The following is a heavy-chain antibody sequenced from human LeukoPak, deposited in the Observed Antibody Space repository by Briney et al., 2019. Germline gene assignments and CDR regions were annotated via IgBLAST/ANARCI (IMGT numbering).Heavy chain of an antibody. CDR3: AKDMIAVAGSTFDY. J-gene: IGHJ4*02. D-gene: IGHD6-19*01. CDR2: IRNDGSNK. V-gene: IGHV3-30*02. CDR1: GFTFSSYG. Sequence: GGSLRLSCAASGFTFSSYGMHWVRQAPGKGLEWVAFIRNDGSNKYYADSVKGRFTISRDNSKNTLYLQMNSLRAEDTAVYYCAKDMIAVAGSTFDYWGQGTLVTVSS.